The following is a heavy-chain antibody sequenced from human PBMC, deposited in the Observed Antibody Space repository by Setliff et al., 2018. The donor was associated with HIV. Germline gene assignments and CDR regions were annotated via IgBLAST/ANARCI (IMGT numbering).Heavy chain of an antibody. CDR2: IIPMFGTG. J-gene: IGHJ6*02. D-gene: IGHD6-19*01. CDR3: ARVAHSSSYHYYGMDV. Sequence: ASVKVSCKASGGTFSSYGISWVRQAPGKGLEWMGAIIPMFGTGFYAQKFQGRVTITTDESRTTSYMELSSLRFEDTAVYFCARVAHSSSYHYYGMDVWGQGTTVTVSS. CDR1: GGTFSSYG. V-gene: IGHV1-69*05.